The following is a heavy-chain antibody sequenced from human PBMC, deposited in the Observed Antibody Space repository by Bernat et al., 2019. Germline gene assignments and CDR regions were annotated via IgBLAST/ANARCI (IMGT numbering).Heavy chain of an antibody. D-gene: IGHD4-17*01. CDR3: TRCPHDYADYAEFDP. V-gene: IGHV3-73*02. CDR2: IRTKTNNYAT. J-gene: IGHJ5*02. Sequence: EVQLVESGGGLVQPGGSLKLSCAASGFTFSGSAMHWVRQASGKGLEWVGRIRTKTNNYATDYAASVRGRFTISRDDSTNTAYLQMNGLKVEDTAVYYCTRCPHDYADYAEFDPWDQGTLVTVSS. CDR1: GFTFSGSA.